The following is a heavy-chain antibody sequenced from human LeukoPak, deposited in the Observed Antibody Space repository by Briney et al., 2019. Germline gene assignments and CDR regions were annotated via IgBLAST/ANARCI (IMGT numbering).Heavy chain of an antibody. Sequence: GGSLRLSCAASGFTFSDYYMSWIRQAAGKGLEWVSYISSSGSTIYYADSVKGRFTIARDNAKNSLYLQMNSLRAEDTAVYYCARAYLNNWNYGKKFAPWGQGTLVTVSS. CDR2: ISSSGSTI. V-gene: IGHV3-11*01. CDR1: GFTFSDYY. CDR3: ARAYLNNWNYGKKFAP. D-gene: IGHD1-7*01. J-gene: IGHJ5*02.